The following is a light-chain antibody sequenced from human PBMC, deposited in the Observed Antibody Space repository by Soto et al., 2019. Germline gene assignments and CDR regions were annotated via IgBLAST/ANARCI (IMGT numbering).Light chain of an antibody. J-gene: IGLJ2*01. CDR1: KLGSES. Sequence: SYELTQPPSVSVAPGQTARITCGGSKLGSESVHWYRQKPGQAPVLVVYDDRDRPSGIPERFSGSNSGNTATLTISRVEAGDEADYYCQLWDSNSDHVVFGGGTKLTVL. V-gene: IGLV3-21*02. CDR3: QLWDSNSDHVV. CDR2: DDR.